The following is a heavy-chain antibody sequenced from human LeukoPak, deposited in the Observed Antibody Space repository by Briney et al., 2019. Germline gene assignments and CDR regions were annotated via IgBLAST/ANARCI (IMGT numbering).Heavy chain of an antibody. CDR1: GYTFTGYC. Sequence: GSVTVSCRASGYTFTGYCIYWVRQAPGQGLEGMGRINPSTGATDYAQKYQGRVSVTRDTSISTAYMILTRLTSDDTAVYYCARGLKNCIGGRCYSRTFDYWGQGTLVTVSS. D-gene: IGHD2-15*01. J-gene: IGHJ4*02. V-gene: IGHV1-2*06. CDR2: INPSTGAT. CDR3: ARGLKNCIGGRCYSRTFDY.